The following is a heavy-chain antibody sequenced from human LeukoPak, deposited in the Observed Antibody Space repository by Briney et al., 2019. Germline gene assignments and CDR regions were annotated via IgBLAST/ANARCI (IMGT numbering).Heavy chain of an antibody. CDR3: ARDNSVRDAAWWFNP. J-gene: IGHJ5*02. Sequence: ASVKVSCKAFGYTFTSNYMHWVRQAPGQGLEWMGVISPSGGSTSYAQKFQGRVTLTRDMSTSTDYLELSSLRSEDTAVYYCARDNSVRDAAWWFNPWGQGTLVTVSS. CDR2: ISPSGGST. V-gene: IGHV1-46*01. CDR1: GYTFTSNY. D-gene: IGHD5-24*01.